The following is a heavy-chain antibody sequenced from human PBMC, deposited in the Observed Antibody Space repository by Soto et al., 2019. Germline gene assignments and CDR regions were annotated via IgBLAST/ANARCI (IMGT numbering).Heavy chain of an antibody. V-gene: IGHV4-59*01. Sequence: SETLSLTCTVSGGSISSYYWSWIRQPPGKGLEWIGYIYYSGSTNYNPSLKSRVTISVDTSKNQFSLKLSSVTAADTAVYYCARGGYGDHSDYWGQGILVTVSS. J-gene: IGHJ4*02. CDR3: ARGGYGDHSDY. CDR2: IYYSGST. D-gene: IGHD4-17*01. CDR1: GGSISSYY.